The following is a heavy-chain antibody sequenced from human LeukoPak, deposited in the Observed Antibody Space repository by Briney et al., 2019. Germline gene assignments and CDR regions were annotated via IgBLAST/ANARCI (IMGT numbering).Heavy chain of an antibody. CDR2: ISSNGGST. D-gene: IGHD3-22*01. CDR1: GFTFSSYA. J-gene: IGHJ3*02. V-gene: IGHV3-64D*06. Sequence: PGGSLRLSCSASGFTFSSYAMLGVRQAPGKGLEYVSTISSNGGSTYCADSVKGRFTISRDNSKNTLYLQMSSLRAEDTAVYYCVKGGIVVLISAFDIWGQGAMVTVSS. CDR3: VKGGIVVLISAFDI.